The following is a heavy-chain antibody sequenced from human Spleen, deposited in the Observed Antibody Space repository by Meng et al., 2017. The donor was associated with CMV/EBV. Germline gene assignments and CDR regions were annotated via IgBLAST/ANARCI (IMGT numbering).Heavy chain of an antibody. D-gene: IGHD1-14*01. CDR2: ISTGSGYI. J-gene: IGHJ5*02. Sequence: GESLKISCSGSGFTFSDYSMHWVRQAPGKGLEWVASISTGSGYIYYAESVKGRFTISRDNAKNSLHLLMNSLRGNDTAIYYCASPGTYTKLQTWGQGTLVTVSS. V-gene: IGHV3-21*01. CDR3: ASPGTYTKLQT. CDR1: GFTFSDYS.